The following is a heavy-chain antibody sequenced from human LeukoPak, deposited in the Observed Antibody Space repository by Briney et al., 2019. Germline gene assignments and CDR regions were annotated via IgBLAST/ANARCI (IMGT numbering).Heavy chain of an antibody. D-gene: IGHD3-10*01. CDR2: FDPEDGET. CDR1: GYTLPELS. Sequence: ASVKVSCKVSGYTLPELSMHWVRQAPGKGLEWMGGFDPEDGETIYAQKFQRRVTMTEDTSTDTAYMELSSLRSEDTAVYYCATGLTMVRGRLTRYYYYYYGMDVWGQGTTVTVSS. J-gene: IGHJ6*02. V-gene: IGHV1-24*01. CDR3: ATGLTMVRGRLTRYYYYYYGMDV.